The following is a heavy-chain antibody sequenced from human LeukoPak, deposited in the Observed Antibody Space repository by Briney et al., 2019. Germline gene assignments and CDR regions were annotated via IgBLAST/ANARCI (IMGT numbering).Heavy chain of an antibody. CDR3: ARDRSPKWGLGERYFDY. CDR1: GFTFNTYG. CDR2: MKYDGSDI. Sequence: GGSLRLSCEVSGFTFNTYGMHWVRQAPGKGLEWVAVMKYDGSDIYYADSVKGRFTISRDNSKNTLYLQMNSLRAEDTAVYYCARDRSPKWGLGERYFDYWGQGTLVTVSS. J-gene: IGHJ4*02. V-gene: IGHV3-33*01. D-gene: IGHD7-27*01.